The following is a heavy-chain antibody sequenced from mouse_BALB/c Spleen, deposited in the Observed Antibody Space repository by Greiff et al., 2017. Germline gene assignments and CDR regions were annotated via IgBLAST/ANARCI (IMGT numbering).Heavy chain of an antibody. D-gene: IGHD1-1*02. CDR1: GFNIKDYY. V-gene: IGHV14-1*02. CDR2: IDPENGNT. J-gene: IGHJ2*01. Sequence: EVKLQESGAELVRPGALVKLSCKASGFNIKDYYMHWVKQRPEQGLEWIGWIDPENGNTIYDPKFQGKASITADTSSNTAYLQLSSLTSEDTAVYYCARGGYFDYWGQGTTLTVSS. CDR3: ARGGYFDY.